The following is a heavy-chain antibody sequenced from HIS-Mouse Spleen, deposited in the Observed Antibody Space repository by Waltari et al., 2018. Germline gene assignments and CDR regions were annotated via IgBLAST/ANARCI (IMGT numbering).Heavy chain of an antibody. CDR1: GYSISSGYY. V-gene: IGHV4-38-2*02. J-gene: IGHJ6*02. Sequence: QVQLQESGPGLVKPSETLSLTCTVSGYSISSGYYWGWLRQPPGKGLEWIGSIYHSGSTYYNPSLKSRVTISVDTSKNQFSLKLSSVTAADTAVYYCARVTSYYYYGMDVWGQGTTVTVSS. CDR3: ARVTSYYYYGMDV. CDR2: IYHSGST.